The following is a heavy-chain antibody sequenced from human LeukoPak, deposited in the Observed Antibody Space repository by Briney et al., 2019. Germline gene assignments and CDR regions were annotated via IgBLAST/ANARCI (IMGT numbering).Heavy chain of an antibody. CDR3: ARVRGYYSLDAFDI. J-gene: IGHJ3*02. CDR1: GGSISSYY. D-gene: IGHD3-22*01. V-gene: IGHV4-4*07. CDR2: IYTSGST. Sequence: SETLSLTCTVSGGSISSYYWSWIRQPAGKGLEWIGRIYTSGSTNYNPSLKSRVTMSVDTSKNQFSLKLSSVTAADTAVYYCARVRGYYSLDAFDIWGQGTMVTVSS.